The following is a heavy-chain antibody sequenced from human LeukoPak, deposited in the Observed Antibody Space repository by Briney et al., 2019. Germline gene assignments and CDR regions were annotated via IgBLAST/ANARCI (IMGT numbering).Heavy chain of an antibody. V-gene: IGHV3-64D*08. CDR1: GFIFRSSA. J-gene: IGHJ4*02. Sequence: PGGSLRLSCSASGFIFRSSAMHWVRQAPGKGLEYVSAVSTSGVTTYYADSVKGRFTISRDNSRNIVYLQMSSLRPEDTAVYFCVKVFRPNWSYDYWGQGTLVTVSS. CDR2: VSTSGVTT. D-gene: IGHD1-20*01. CDR3: VKVFRPNWSYDY.